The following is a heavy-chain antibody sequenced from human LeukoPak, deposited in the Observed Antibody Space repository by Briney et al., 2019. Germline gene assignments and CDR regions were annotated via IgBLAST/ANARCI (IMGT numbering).Heavy chain of an antibody. CDR2: INSDVTLT. CDR3: ARGGKTSNYFDY. Sequence: GGSLRLSCAASEFTFSSYWMHWVRHAPGKGLVWVSRINSDVTLTTYADSVKGRFTISRDNAKNTLYLQMNSLRAEDTAVYYCARGGKTSNYFDYWGQGNLVTVSS. V-gene: IGHV3-74*01. J-gene: IGHJ4*02. CDR1: EFTFSSYW.